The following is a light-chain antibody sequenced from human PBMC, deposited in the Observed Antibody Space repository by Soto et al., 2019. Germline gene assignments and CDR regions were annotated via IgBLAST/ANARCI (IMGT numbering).Light chain of an antibody. Sequence: QSVLTQPPSVSGAPGQRVTISCTGSSSNIGTGYDVHWYKQLPGTAPKLLIYANINRPSGVPDRYSGSKSGTSASLAITGLQAEDEADYYCQSYDSSLSGHVFGTGTKVTLL. CDR1: SSNIGTGYD. CDR3: QSYDSSLSGHV. CDR2: ANI. J-gene: IGLJ1*01. V-gene: IGLV1-40*01.